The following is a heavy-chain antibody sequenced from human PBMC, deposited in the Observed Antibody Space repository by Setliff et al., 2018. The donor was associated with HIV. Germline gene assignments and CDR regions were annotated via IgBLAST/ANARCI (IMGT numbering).Heavy chain of an antibody. CDR1: GGSFSGYY. CDR2: INHSGRT. D-gene: IGHD6-6*01. Sequence: NPSETLSLTCAVYGGSFSGYYWNWIRQSPGRGLEWIGEINHSGRTYYNPSLKSRVTISVDTSKDHFSLRLTSVTAADTAVYYCARGGIATRPEFPVDYWGQGTLVSVSS. V-gene: IGHV4-34*01. CDR3: ARGGIATRPEFPVDY. J-gene: IGHJ4*02.